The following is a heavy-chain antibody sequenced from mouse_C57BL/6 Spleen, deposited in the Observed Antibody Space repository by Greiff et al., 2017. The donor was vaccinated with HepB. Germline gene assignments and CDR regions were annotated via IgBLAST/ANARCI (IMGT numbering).Heavy chain of an antibody. CDR2: IYPSDSET. J-gene: IGHJ2*01. CDR3: ARTYYGNRGNWDLYYFDY. V-gene: IGHV1-61*01. CDR1: GYTFTSYW. D-gene: IGHD2-10*01. Sequence: QVQLKQPGAELVRPGSSVKLSCKASGYTFTSYWMDWVKQRPGQGLEWIGNIYPSDSETHYNQKFKDKATLTVDKSSSTAYMQLSSLTSEDSAVYYCARTYYGNRGNWDLYYFDYWGQGTTLTVSS.